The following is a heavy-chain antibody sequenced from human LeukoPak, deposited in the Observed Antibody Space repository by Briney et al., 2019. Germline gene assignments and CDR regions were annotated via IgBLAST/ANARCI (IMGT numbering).Heavy chain of an antibody. CDR2: ISWNSGSI. D-gene: IGHD6-19*01. V-gene: IGHV3-9*01. Sequence: GGSLRLSCAASGFTFDDYAMHWVRQAPGKGLEWVSGISWNSGSIGYADSVKGRFTISRDNAKNSLYLQMNSLRAEDTAVYYCAGSAVAGPFDYWGQGTLVTVSS. CDR1: GFTFDDYA. CDR3: AGSAVAGPFDY. J-gene: IGHJ4*02.